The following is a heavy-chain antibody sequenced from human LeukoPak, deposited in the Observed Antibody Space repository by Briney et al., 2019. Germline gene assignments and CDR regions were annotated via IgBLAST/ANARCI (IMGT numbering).Heavy chain of an antibody. D-gene: IGHD6-13*01. Sequence: ASVKVSCKASGYTFTSYAMNWVRQAPGHGLEWMGWINTNTGNPTYAQGFTGRFVFSLDTSVSTAYLQISSLKAEDTAVYYCARAPRPGSSWYLRPEYFQHWGQGTLVTVSS. V-gene: IGHV7-4-1*02. CDR2: INTNTGNP. CDR3: ARAPRPGSSWYLRPEYFQH. CDR1: GYTFTSYA. J-gene: IGHJ1*01.